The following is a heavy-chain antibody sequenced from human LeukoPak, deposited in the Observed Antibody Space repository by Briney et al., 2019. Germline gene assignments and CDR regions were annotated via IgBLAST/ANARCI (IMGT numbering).Heavy chain of an antibody. J-gene: IGHJ5*02. CDR3: ARNNDILTGYGFHP. CDR2: LYYSGRT. V-gene: IGHV4-39*01. Sequence: SETLSLTCTVSGGSISSSSYYWDWIRQPPGKGLEWIGSLYYSGRTYYNPSLKSRVTISVDTSKNQFSLKLSSVTAADTAVYYCARNNDILTGYGFHPWGQGTLVTVSS. D-gene: IGHD3-9*01. CDR1: GGSISSSSYY.